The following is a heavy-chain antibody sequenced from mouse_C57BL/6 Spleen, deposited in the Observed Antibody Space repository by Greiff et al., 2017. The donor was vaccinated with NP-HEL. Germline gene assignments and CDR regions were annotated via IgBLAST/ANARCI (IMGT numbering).Heavy chain of an antibody. J-gene: IGHJ4*01. D-gene: IGHD2-3*01. CDR3: ARRGDGYPYYAMDY. Sequence: VQLQQPGAELVKPGASVKMSCKASGYTFTSYWITWVKQRPGQGLEWIGDIYPGSGSTNYNEKFKSKATLTVDTSSSTAYMQLSSLTSEDSAVYYCARRGDGYPYYAMDYWGQGTSVTVSS. CDR1: GYTFTSYW. V-gene: IGHV1-55*01. CDR2: IYPGSGST.